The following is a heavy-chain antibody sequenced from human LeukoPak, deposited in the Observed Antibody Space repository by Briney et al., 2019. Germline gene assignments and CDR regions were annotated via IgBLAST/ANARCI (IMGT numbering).Heavy chain of an antibody. CDR1: GGSISSYY. J-gene: IGHJ3*02. Sequence: SETLSLTCTVSGGSISSYYWSWIRQPPGKGLEWIGYIYYSGSTNYNPSLKSRVTISVDTSKNQFSLKLSSVTAADTAVYYCARDLPHYYDSSGLDAFDIWGQGTMVTVSS. V-gene: IGHV4-59*01. CDR3: ARDLPHYYDSSGLDAFDI. CDR2: IYYSGST. D-gene: IGHD3-22*01.